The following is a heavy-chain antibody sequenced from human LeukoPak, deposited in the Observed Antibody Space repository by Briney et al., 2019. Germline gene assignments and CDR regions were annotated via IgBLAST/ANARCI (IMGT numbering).Heavy chain of an antibody. Sequence: GGSLRLSCAASGFTFDDYGMSWVRQAPGKGLEWVSGINWNGGSTGYADSVKGRFTISRDNAKNSLYLQMNSLRAEDTALYYCARDRGYSYGLRPYYFDYWGQGTLVTVSS. J-gene: IGHJ4*02. D-gene: IGHD5-18*01. CDR1: GFTFDDYG. CDR2: INWNGGST. CDR3: ARDRGYSYGLRPYYFDY. V-gene: IGHV3-20*04.